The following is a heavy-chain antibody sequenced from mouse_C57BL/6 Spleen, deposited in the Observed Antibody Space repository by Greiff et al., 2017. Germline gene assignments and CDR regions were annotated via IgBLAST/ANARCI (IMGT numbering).Heavy chain of an antibody. CDR1: GYTFTDYN. V-gene: IGHV1-22*01. D-gene: IGHD1-1*01. CDR2: INPNNGGT. Sequence: EVQLQQSGPELVKPGASVTMSCKASGYTFTDYNMHWVKQSHGKSLEWLGDINPNNGGTSYNQKFKGKATLTVNKSSSTAYMEFRSLTSEDSAVYYCARNYGSSPRWYFDVWGTGTTVTVSS. J-gene: IGHJ1*03. CDR3: ARNYGSSPRWYFDV.